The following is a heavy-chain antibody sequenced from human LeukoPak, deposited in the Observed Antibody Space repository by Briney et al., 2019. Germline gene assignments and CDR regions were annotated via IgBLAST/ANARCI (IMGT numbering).Heavy chain of an antibody. Sequence: GGSLRLSCAASGFTFTTYWMSWVRQAPGKGLVWVSRINSDGSTTTYADYVKGRFTISRDNAKNTLYPQMNSLRAEDTAVYYCARESGDSSGWYVFDYWGQGTLVTVSS. CDR2: INSDGSTT. V-gene: IGHV3-74*01. CDR1: GFTFTTYW. D-gene: IGHD6-19*01. CDR3: ARESGDSSGWYVFDY. J-gene: IGHJ4*02.